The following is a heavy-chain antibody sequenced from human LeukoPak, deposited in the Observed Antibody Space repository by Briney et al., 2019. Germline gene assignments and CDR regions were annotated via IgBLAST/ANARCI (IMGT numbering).Heavy chain of an antibody. D-gene: IGHD1-26*01. V-gene: IGHV3-23*01. CDR3: ARAPSPYCGSYYFAD. J-gene: IGHJ4*01. CDR2: LSGSGGST. Sequence: GGSLRLSCAASGFTFSSYAMSWVRQAPGKGLEWVSTLSGSGGSTYYADSVKGRFTIFRDNSKITLYLQMNSLRAEDTAVYYCARAPSPYCGSYYFADWGHRTLV. CDR1: GFTFSSYA.